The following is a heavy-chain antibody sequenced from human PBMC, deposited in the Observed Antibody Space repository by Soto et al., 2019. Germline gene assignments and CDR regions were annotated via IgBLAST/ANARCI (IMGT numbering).Heavy chain of an antibody. D-gene: IGHD2-15*01. CDR2: ISSSGSTI. J-gene: IGHJ4*02. CDR3: ARVWLRWYHDY. V-gene: IGHV3-11*01. CDR1: GFTFSDYY. Sequence: QVQLVESGGGLVKPGGSLRLSCAASGFTFSDYYMSWIRQAPGKGLEWVSYISSSGSTIYYADSVKGRFTISRDNAKNSRDLQMNSLRSEDTAVYYSARVWLRWYHDYWGQGTLVTVSS.